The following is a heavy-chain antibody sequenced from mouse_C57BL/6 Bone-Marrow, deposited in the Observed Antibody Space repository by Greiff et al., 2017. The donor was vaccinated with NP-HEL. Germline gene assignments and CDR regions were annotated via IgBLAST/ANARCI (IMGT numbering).Heavy chain of an antibody. D-gene: IGHD2-2*01. V-gene: IGHV1-69*01. J-gene: IGHJ4*01. CDR2: IDPSDSYT. CDR1: GYTFTSYW. Sequence: QVQLQQPGAELVMPGASVKLSCKASGYTFTSYWMHWVKQRPGQGLEWIGEIDPSDSYTNYTQKFKGKSTLTVDKSSSTAYMQLSSLTSEDSAVYYCARWLPYYYAMDYWGQGTSVTVSS. CDR3: ARWLPYYYAMDY.